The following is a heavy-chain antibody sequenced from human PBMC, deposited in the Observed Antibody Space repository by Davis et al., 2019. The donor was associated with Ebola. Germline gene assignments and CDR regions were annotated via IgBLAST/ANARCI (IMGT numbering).Heavy chain of an antibody. CDR1: GYLFNAYY. V-gene: IGHV1-2*02. Sequence: ASVKVSCKASGYLFNAYYMHWVRQAPGQGLEWMGWINPNSGDTKYAQKFQGRVTMTRDTSISTAYMELSRLRSDDTAVYYCARGGSSSFFDYWGQGTLVTVSS. CDR3: ARGGSSSFFDY. D-gene: IGHD6-6*01. J-gene: IGHJ4*02. CDR2: INPNSGDT.